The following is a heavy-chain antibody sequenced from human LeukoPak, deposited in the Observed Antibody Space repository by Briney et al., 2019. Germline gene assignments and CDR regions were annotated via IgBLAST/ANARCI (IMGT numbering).Heavy chain of an antibody. V-gene: IGHV1-2*02. Sequence: GAPVKVSCKASGYTFTGYYMHWVRQAPGQGLEWMGWINPNSGGTNYAQKFQGRVTMTRDTSISTACVELSRLRSDDMAVYYCARAYDYKNSGAFDIWGQGTMVTVSS. CDR3: ARAYDYKNSGAFDI. D-gene: IGHD4-11*01. CDR2: INPNSGGT. J-gene: IGHJ3*02. CDR1: GYTFTGYY.